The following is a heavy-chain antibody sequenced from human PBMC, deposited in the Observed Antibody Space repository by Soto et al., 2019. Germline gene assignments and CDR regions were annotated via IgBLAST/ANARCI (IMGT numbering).Heavy chain of an antibody. CDR2: IYYCGST. V-gene: IGHV4-31*03. CDR1: GGSISSGGYY. J-gene: IGHJ6*02. CDR3: ASLGAARHKYYYYYGMDV. D-gene: IGHD6-6*01. Sequence: SETLSLTCTVSGGSISSGGYYWSWIRQHPGKGLEWIGYIYYCGSTYYNPSLKSRVTISVDTSKNQFSLKLSSVTAADTAVYYCASLGAARHKYYYYYGMDVWGQGTRSPSP.